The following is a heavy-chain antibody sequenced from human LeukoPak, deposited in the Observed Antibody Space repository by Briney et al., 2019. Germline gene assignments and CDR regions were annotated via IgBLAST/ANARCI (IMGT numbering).Heavy chain of an antibody. V-gene: IGHV3-21*04. CDR3: AKDWELGMGGFDAFDI. CDR1: GFTFSSYA. J-gene: IGHJ3*02. Sequence: GGSLRLSCAASGFTFSSYAMHWVRQAPGKGLEWVSSISSSSSYIYYADSVKGRFTISRDNAKNSLYLQMNSLRAEDTALYYCAKDWELGMGGFDAFDIWGQGTMVTVSS. D-gene: IGHD7-27*01. CDR2: ISSSSSYI.